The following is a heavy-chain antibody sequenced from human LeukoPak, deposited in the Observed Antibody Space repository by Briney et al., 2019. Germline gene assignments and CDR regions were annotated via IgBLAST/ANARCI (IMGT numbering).Heavy chain of an antibody. CDR1: GGSFSGYY. CDR3: ARDETTPLPGAY. Sequence: PSETLSLTCAVYGGSFSGYYWNWIRQPPGKGLEWIGEVNHGGSTHYNPSLKSRVTMSVDTSKNQFSMKLSSVTAADTAVYYCARDETTPLPGAYWGQGTLVTVSS. CDR2: VNHGGST. J-gene: IGHJ4*02. D-gene: IGHD4-17*01. V-gene: IGHV4-34*01.